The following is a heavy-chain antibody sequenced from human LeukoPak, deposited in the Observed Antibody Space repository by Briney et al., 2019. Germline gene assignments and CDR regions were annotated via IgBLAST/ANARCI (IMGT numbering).Heavy chain of an antibody. Sequence: GGSLRLSCAASGFTFSSYWMSWVRQAPGKGLEWVANIRQEGSEKYYVDSVKGRFTISRDNAKNSLHLQMNSLRADDTAVYYCESPAGGDFFDIWAKGKRVTVSS. CDR2: IRQEGSEK. V-gene: IGHV3-7*01. J-gene: IGHJ3*02. CDR1: GFTFSSYW. D-gene: IGHD3-16*01. CDR3: ESPAGGDFFDI.